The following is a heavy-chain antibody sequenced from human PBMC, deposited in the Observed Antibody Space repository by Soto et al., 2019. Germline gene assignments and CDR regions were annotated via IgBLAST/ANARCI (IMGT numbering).Heavy chain of an antibody. CDR1: GGSISSGGYS. V-gene: IGHV4-30-2*01. D-gene: IGHD6-6*01. CDR2: VPHSGST. J-gene: IGHJ4*02. Sequence: QLQLQESGSGLVEPSQTLALTCAVSGGSISSGGYSWSWIRQPPGKGLEWIGYVPHSGSTYYNPSLKSRVTISVDRSKNQFSLKLSSVTAADTAMYYCASGSHVPHYWGQGTLVTVSS. CDR3: ASGSHVPHY.